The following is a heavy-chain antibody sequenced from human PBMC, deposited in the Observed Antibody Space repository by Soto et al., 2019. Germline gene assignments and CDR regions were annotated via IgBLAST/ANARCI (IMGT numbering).Heavy chain of an antibody. V-gene: IGHV3-23*01. D-gene: IGHD6-19*01. CDR1: GLNFSSYA. J-gene: IGHJ4*01. Sequence: WLSMRLSCAAGGLNFSSYAMSSFRQATGKGLEWVSAISGSGVSTYYADSVKGRFTISRDNSKNTLYLQMNSLSAEDTAVYYCEKEPSYSSGWSPIDFCGHGTLVTVS. CDR3: EKEPSYSSGWSPIDF. CDR2: ISGSGVST.